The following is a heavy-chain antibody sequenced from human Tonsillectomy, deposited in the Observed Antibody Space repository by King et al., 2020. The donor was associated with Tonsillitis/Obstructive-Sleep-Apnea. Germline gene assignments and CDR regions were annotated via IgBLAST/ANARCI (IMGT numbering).Heavy chain of an antibody. V-gene: IGHV3-21*01. CDR2: ITSYI. D-gene: IGHD1-26*01. Sequence: VQLVESGGGLVRPGGSLRLSCTASGFTFSSYSMSWFRQAPGKGLEWVSSITSYIYYADSVKGRFTISRDNANNSLYLQMNSLRAEDTAVYYCARGRSSWESDFDYWGQGTLVTVSS. CDR1: GFTFSSYS. J-gene: IGHJ4*02. CDR3: ARGRSSWESDFDY.